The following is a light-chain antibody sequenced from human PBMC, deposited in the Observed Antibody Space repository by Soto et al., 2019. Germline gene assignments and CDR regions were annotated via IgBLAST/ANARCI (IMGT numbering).Light chain of an antibody. CDR2: NVY. J-gene: IGLJ1*01. CDR3: SAYTVSRTYV. V-gene: IGLV2-14*03. CDR1: SSDVGAYNF. Sequence: QSALTQPASVSGSPGQSITISCTGTSSDVGAYNFVSWHQQHPGKAPKLMIYNVYDRPSGISYRFSGSKSGNTASLTISGLQGEDEAGYYCSAYTVSRTYVFGTGTKVNVL.